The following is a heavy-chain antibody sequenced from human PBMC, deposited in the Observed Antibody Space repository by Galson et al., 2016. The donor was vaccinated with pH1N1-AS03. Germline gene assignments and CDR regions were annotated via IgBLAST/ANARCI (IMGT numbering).Heavy chain of an antibody. V-gene: IGHV3-23*01. J-gene: IGHJ6*02. Sequence: SLRLSCATSGFTFTDFAVSWVRQAPGRGLEWVSATSSSGGSTYYAESVKGRFTISRDYSTNTVDLQMNSLRAEDTAWYYCAKDRNDYRLHYFSGSDVWGQGTTVIVSS. CDR1: GFTFTDFA. CDR3: AKDRNDYRLHYFSGSDV. D-gene: IGHD1-1*01. CDR2: TSSSGGST.